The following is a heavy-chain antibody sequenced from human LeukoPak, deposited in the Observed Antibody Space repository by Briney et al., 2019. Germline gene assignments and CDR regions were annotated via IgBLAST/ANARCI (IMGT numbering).Heavy chain of an antibody. J-gene: IGHJ4*02. Sequence: ASVKVSCKASGYTFTGYYMHWVRQAPGQGLEWMGWINLNSGGTNYAQKFQGRVTMTRDTSISTAYMELSRLRSDDTAVYYCARADAAAAGLFDYWGQGTLVTVSS. CDR2: INLNSGGT. CDR3: ARADAAAAGLFDY. D-gene: IGHD6-13*01. CDR1: GYTFTGYY. V-gene: IGHV1-2*02.